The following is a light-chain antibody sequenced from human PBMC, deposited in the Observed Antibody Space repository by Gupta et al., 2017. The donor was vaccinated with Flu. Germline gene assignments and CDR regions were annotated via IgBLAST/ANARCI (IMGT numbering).Light chain of an antibody. V-gene: IGKV3-20*01. CDR2: GAS. Sequence: LSPGERATLSCRASQNVNNNFLAWYQQKPGQAPRLLIYGASYRATGLPDRFSGSGSGTDFTLTISGLEPEDFAVYYCQQYGASPRTFGQGTKVEVK. CDR1: QNVNNNF. CDR3: QQYGASPRT. J-gene: IGKJ1*01.